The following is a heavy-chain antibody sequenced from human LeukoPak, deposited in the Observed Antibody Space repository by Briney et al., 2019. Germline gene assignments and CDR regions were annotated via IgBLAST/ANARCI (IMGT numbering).Heavy chain of an antibody. J-gene: IGHJ4*02. Sequence: PGGSLRLSCAAAGLTISGHWMAWVRQAPGKGLEWVAGIKEDGSEAHYVDSVKGRFTISRDNAKNSLYLQMASLRAEDTATYYCAREWYEYGGDSGGYWGQGTLVTVSS. V-gene: IGHV3-7*01. CDR1: GLTISGHW. D-gene: IGHD2-21*02. CDR3: AREWYEYGGDSGGY. CDR2: IKEDGSEA.